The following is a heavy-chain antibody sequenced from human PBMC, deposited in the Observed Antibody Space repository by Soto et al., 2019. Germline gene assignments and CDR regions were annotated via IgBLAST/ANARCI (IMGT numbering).Heavy chain of an antibody. V-gene: IGHV1-69*02. CDR2: IIPIVGIV. D-gene: IGHD1-26*01. Sequence: QVQLVQSGAEVKKPGSSVKVSCKASGGTFSTYTVTWVRQAPGQGLEWMGRIIPIVGIVNYAQKFQGRVTITADKSTSIAYMELSSLRSEHTAVYYCATITSGSYGVDYWGQGTLVTVSS. J-gene: IGHJ4*02. CDR1: GGTFSTYT. CDR3: ATITSGSYGVDY.